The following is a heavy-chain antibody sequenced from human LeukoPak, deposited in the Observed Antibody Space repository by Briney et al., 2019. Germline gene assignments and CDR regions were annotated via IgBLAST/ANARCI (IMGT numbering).Heavy chain of an antibody. V-gene: IGHV3-48*03. CDR2: IRSSGNII. CDR1: GFTFINYD. CDR3: ARDRGGFYFDL. D-gene: IGHD3-10*01. J-gene: IGHJ4*02. Sequence: GGSLRLSCTASGFTFINYDMNWVRQAPGKGLEWISYIRSSGNIIYYADFLKGRFSISRDNGKNTMFLQMNTLRAEDTAVYSCARDRGGFYFDLWGQGTLVTVSS.